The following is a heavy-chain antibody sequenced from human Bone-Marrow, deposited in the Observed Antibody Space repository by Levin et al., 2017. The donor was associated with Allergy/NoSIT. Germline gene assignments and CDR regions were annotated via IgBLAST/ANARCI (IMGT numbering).Heavy chain of an antibody. V-gene: IGHV4-34*01. J-gene: IGHJ5*02. Sequence: PSETLSLTCAVYGGSFSGYYWSWIRQSPGKGLEWIGEINHSATTNYNPSLKSRVTISVDTSKNPFSLKVSSMTAADTAVYYCGRGVRVVVLPASNRFHRSEMQRNYFDPWGQGTLVTVSS. CDR2: INHSATT. CDR1: GGSFSGYY. CDR3: GRGVRVVVLPASNRFHRSEMQRNYFDP. D-gene: IGHD2-2*01.